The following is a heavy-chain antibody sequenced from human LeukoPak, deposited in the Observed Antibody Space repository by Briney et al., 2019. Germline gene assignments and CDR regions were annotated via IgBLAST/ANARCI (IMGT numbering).Heavy chain of an antibody. CDR1: GYTFTGYY. J-gene: IGHJ4*02. CDR3: AIGVGYESRFDY. D-gene: IGHD5-12*01. V-gene: IGHV1-18*04. CDR2: ISAYNGNT. Sequence: ASVKVSCKASGYTFTGYYMHWVRQAPGQGLEWMGWISAYNGNTNYAQKLQGRVTMTTDTSTSTAYMELRSLRSDDTAVYYCAIGVGYESRFDYWGQGTLVTVSS.